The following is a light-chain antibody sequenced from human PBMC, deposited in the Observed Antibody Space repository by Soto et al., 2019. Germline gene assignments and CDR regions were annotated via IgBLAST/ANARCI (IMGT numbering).Light chain of an antibody. V-gene: IGKV1-39*01. CDR1: QTISNS. CDR2: AIS. CDR3: QQSYSTPWT. Sequence: DIQMTQSPSSLSASVGDRVTITCRTSQTISNSLNWYQQKPGKAPKLLIYAISNLQSGVPSRFSGSGSGTDFTLTISSLQPEDFATYHCQQSYSTPWTFGQGTKVDIK. J-gene: IGKJ1*01.